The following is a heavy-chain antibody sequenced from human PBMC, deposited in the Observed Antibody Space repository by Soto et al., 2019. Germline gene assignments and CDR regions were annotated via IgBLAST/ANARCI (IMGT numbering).Heavy chain of an antibody. Sequence: SETLSLTCAVYGGSFSGYYWSWIRQPPGKGLEWIGEINNRGSTNYNPSLKGRVTISVDTSKNQFSLKLSSVTAADTAVYYCARDGARIAAAGTRWFDPWGQGTLVTVSS. CDR1: GGSFSGYY. CDR2: INNRGST. V-gene: IGHV4-34*01. CDR3: ARDGARIAAAGTRWFDP. D-gene: IGHD6-13*01. J-gene: IGHJ5*02.